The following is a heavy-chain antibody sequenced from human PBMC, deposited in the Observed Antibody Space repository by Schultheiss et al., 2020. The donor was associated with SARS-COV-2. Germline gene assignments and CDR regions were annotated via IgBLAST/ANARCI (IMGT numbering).Heavy chain of an antibody. CDR3: ARHCTYYDFWSGYLDWYFDL. Sequence: SETLSLTCTVSGGSISSYYWSWIRQPPGKGLEWIGYIYYSGSTNYNPSLKSRVTISVDTSKNQFSLKLSSVTAADTAVYYCARHCTYYDFWSGYLDWYFDLWGRGTLVTVSS. CDR2: IYYSGST. V-gene: IGHV4-59*08. J-gene: IGHJ2*01. CDR1: GGSISSYY. D-gene: IGHD3-3*01.